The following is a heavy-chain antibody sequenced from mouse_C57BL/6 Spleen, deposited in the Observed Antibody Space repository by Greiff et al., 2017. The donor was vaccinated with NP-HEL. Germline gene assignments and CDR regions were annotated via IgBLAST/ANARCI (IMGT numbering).Heavy chain of an antibody. D-gene: IGHD2-2*01. J-gene: IGHJ4*01. CDR3: ARWLRGCMDY. CDR1: GYTFTSYW. V-gene: IGHV1-69*01. Sequence: VQLHQSGAELVMPGASVKLSCKASGYTFTSYWMHWVKQRPGQGLEWIGEIDPSDSYTNYNHKFKGKSTLTVDKSSSTAYMQLSSLTSEDSAVYYCARWLRGCMDYWGQGTSVTVSS. CDR2: IDPSDSYT.